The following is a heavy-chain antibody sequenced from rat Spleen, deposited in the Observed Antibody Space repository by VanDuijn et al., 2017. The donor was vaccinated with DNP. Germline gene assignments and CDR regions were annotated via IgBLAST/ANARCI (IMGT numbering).Heavy chain of an antibody. V-gene: IGHV5S10*01. CDR2: IIYDGSST. CDR1: GFTFSDYN. Sequence: EVQLVESGGDLVQSGRSLKVSCAASGFTFSDYNMAWVRQAPKKGLEWVATIIYDGSSTYYRDSVKGRFTISRDNAKSTLYLQMDSLRSEDTATYYCATLDYGSYYFDYWGQGVMVTVSS. D-gene: IGHD1-3*01. J-gene: IGHJ2*01. CDR3: ATLDYGSYYFDY.